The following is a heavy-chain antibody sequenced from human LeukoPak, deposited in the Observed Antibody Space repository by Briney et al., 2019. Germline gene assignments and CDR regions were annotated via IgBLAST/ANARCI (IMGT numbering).Heavy chain of an antibody. Sequence: SETLSLTCTVSGGSIRSYYWSWIRQPAGKGLEWIGYIYHSGSTNYNPSLKSRVTISVDTSKNQFSLKLSSVTAADTAVYYCARVLSRSVAYWFDYWGQGTLVTVSS. D-gene: IGHD2-8*02. CDR2: IYHSGST. CDR3: ARVLSRSVAYWFDY. V-gene: IGHV4-4*09. J-gene: IGHJ4*02. CDR1: GGSIRSYY.